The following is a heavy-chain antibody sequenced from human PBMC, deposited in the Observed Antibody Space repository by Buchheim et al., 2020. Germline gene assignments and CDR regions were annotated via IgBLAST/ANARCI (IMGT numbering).Heavy chain of an antibody. CDR2: ISSSGSTI. V-gene: IGHV3-48*03. D-gene: IGHD2-2*01. J-gene: IGHJ6*02. Sequence: EVQLVESGGGLVQPGGSLRLSCAASGFTFSSYEMNWVRQAPGKGLEWVSYISSSGSTIYYADSVKGRFPISRDNAKNSLYLQMNSLRAEDTAVYYCARDQGIVVVPRYYYYGMDVWGQGTT. CDR1: GFTFSSYE. CDR3: ARDQGIVVVPRYYYYGMDV.